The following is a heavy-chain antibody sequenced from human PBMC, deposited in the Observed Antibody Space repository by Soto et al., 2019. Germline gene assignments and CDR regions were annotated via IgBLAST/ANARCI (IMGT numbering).Heavy chain of an antibody. V-gene: IGHV1-18*01. CDR3: ARDLGQQLFDY. CDR1: GYTFTSYG. J-gene: IGHJ4*02. Sequence: QVQLVQSGAEVKKPGASVKVSCKASGYTFTSYGISWVRQAPGQGLEWMGWISAYNGNKKYAQKLQGRVTMTTDTXXSTAYMEXXSLRSDDTAVYYCARDLGQQLFDYWGQGTLVTVSS. D-gene: IGHD6-13*01. CDR2: ISAYNGNK.